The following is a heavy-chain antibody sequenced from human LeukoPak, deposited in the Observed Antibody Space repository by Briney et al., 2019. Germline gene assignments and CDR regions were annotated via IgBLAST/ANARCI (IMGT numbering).Heavy chain of an antibody. Sequence: PSETLSLTCAVYGGSFSGYYWSWTRQPPGKGLEWIGEINHSGSTNYNPSLKSRVTISVDTSKNQFSLKLSSVTAADTAVYYCARVESSGHWGQGTLVTVSS. D-gene: IGHD6-25*01. CDR2: INHSGST. CDR3: ARVESSGH. CDR1: GGSFSGYY. J-gene: IGHJ4*02. V-gene: IGHV4-34*01.